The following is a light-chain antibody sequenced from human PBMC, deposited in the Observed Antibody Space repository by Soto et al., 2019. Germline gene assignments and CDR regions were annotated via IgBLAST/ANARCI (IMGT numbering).Light chain of an antibody. J-gene: IGKJ1*01. CDR2: WAS. CDR1: QSVLHSSHNNNY. CDR3: QHYYTTPRT. Sequence: DIVMTQSPDSLAVSLGERATINCKSSQSVLHSSHNNNYLAWYQQKPGQPPKLLIYWASTRKSGVPDRFSGSGSGTDFTLTISSLQAEDVAVYYCQHYYTTPRTFGQGTKVEIK. V-gene: IGKV4-1*01.